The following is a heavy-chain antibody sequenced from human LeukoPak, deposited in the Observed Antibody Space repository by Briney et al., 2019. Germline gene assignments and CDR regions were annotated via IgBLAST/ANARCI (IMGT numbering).Heavy chain of an antibody. Sequence: PGGSLRLSCAASGFTFDDYTMHWVRQAPGKGLEWVSGISWNSGSIGYADSVKGRFTISRDNAKNSVYLQMNSLRAEDTAVYYCARDSGEDPNVDTAYFDYWGQGTLVTVSS. D-gene: IGHD5-18*01. CDR2: ISWNSGSI. J-gene: IGHJ4*02. V-gene: IGHV3-9*01. CDR3: ARDSGEDPNVDTAYFDY. CDR1: GFTFDDYT.